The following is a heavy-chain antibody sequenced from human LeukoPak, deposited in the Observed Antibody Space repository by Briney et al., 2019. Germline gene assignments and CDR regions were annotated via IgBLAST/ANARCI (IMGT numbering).Heavy chain of an antibody. Sequence: SETLSLTCTVSGGSISSYYWSWIRQPAGKGLEWIGRIYTSGSTNYNPSLKSRVTMSVDTSKNQFSLKLTSVTAADTAVYYCARGPITIARSLSRRWFDPWGQGTLVTVSS. J-gene: IGHJ5*02. D-gene: IGHD3-10*01. V-gene: IGHV4-4*07. CDR1: GGSISSYY. CDR2: IYTSGST. CDR3: ARGPITIARSLSRRWFDP.